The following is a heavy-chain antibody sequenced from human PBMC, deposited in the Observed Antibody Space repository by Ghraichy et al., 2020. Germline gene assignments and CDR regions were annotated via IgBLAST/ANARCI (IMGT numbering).Heavy chain of an antibody. J-gene: IGHJ4*02. D-gene: IGHD5-12*01. V-gene: IGHV3-74*01. Sequence: GALRLSCAASGFTFSSYWMHWVRQAPGKELVWVSRINSDGSSASYADSVKGRFTISRDNAKNTLYLQMNSLRAEDTAVYYCARDISTYSGYDQNFDYWGQGTLVTVSS. CDR1: GFTFSSYW. CDR2: INSDGSSA. CDR3: ARDISTYSGYDQNFDY.